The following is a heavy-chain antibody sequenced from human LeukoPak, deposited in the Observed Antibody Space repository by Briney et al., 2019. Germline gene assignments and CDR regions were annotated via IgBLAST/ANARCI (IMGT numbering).Heavy chain of an antibody. CDR1: GFTFSSYW. CDR3: ARDLDTIFGVYDY. CDR2: IKQDGSEK. D-gene: IGHD3-3*01. J-gene: IGHJ4*02. V-gene: IGHV3-7*01. Sequence: GGSLRLSCAASGFTFSSYWMSWVRQAPGKGLEWVANIKQDGSEKYYVDSVKGRFTISRDNAKNSLYLQMNSLRAEDTAVYYCARDLDTIFGVYDYWGQGTLVTVSS.